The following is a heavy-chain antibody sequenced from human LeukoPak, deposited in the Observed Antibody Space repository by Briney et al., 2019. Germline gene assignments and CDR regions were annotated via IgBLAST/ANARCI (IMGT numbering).Heavy chain of an antibody. CDR3: ARDLGLGNWFDP. Sequence: SETLSLTCTVSGGSISSYYWSWIRQPPEKGLEWIGYIYYSGSTNYNPSLKSRVTISVDTSKNQFSLKLSSVTAADTAVYYCARDLGLGNWFDPWGQGTLVTVSS. D-gene: IGHD3/OR15-3a*01. CDR2: IYYSGST. V-gene: IGHV4-59*01. J-gene: IGHJ5*02. CDR1: GGSISSYY.